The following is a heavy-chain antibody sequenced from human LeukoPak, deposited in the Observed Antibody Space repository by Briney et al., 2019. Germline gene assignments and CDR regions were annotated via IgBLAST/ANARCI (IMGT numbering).Heavy chain of an antibody. Sequence: SVKVSCKASGGTFSSYAISWVRQAPGQGVEWMGRIIPILGIANYAQKFQGRVTITADKSTSTAYMELSSLRSEDAAVYYCAREDYGGNSSGGAFDIWGQGTMVTVSS. J-gene: IGHJ3*02. D-gene: IGHD4-23*01. CDR1: GGTFSSYA. CDR3: AREDYGGNSSGGAFDI. V-gene: IGHV1-69*04. CDR2: IIPILGIA.